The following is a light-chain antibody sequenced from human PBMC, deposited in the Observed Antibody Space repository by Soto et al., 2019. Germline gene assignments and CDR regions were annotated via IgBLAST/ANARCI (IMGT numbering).Light chain of an antibody. J-gene: IGKJ1*01. V-gene: IGKV3-15*01. CDR2: GAT. CDR1: QSVSNN. CDR3: QQYNKSPPWT. Sequence: EIVMTQSPATLSVSPGETATISCRASQSVSNNLAWYQQKPGQAPRLLIYGATTRATGIPATLSGSRSGTEFTLPIISLQSEDFAVYCCQQYNKSPPWTFGLLTMMELK.